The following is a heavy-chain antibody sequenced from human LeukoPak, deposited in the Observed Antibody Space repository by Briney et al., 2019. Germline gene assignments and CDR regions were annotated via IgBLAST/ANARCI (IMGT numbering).Heavy chain of an antibody. J-gene: IGHJ4*02. CDR1: GSSINSHY. Sequence: SETLSLTCSVSGSSINSHYWSRIRQSPGKRLEWIGYVFNGGSTNYNPSLKSRVTMSLDTSRDQFSLRLSSVTAADTAIYYCASRPADSTWYGVFDYWSQGTLVTVSS. CDR3: ASRPADSTWYGVFDY. D-gene: IGHD6-13*01. V-gene: IGHV4-59*11. CDR2: VFNGGST.